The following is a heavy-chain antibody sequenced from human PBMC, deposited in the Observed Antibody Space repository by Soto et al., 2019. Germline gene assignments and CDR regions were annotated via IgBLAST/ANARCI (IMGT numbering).Heavy chain of an antibody. CDR1: GGSISSSNW. CDR3: ASQPTWRYSGYEGAFDI. D-gene: IGHD5-12*01. J-gene: IGHJ3*02. CDR2: IYHSGST. Sequence: QVQLQESGPGLVKPSGTLSLTCAVSGGSISSSNWWSWVRQPPGKGLEWIGEIYHSGSTNYNPSLNVRVTLAVDKSKNQFSLKLSSVTAADTAVYYCASQPTWRYSGYEGAFDIWGQGTMVTVSS. V-gene: IGHV4-4*02.